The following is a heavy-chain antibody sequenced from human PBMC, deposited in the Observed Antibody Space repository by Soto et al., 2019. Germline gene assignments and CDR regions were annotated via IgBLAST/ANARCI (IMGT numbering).Heavy chain of an antibody. CDR1: GGSISSSSYY. Sequence: QLQLQESGPGLVKPSETLSLTCTVSGGSISSSSYYWGWIRQPPGKGLEWIGSIYYSGSTYYNPSLKSRVTISVDTSKNQFSLKLSSVTAADTAVYYCARPFFRYSSSWLGYWGQGTLVTVSS. J-gene: IGHJ4*02. V-gene: IGHV4-39*01. D-gene: IGHD6-13*01. CDR2: IYYSGST. CDR3: ARPFFRYSSSWLGY.